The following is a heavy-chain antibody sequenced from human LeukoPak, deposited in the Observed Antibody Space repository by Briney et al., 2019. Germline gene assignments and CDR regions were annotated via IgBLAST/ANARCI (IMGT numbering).Heavy chain of an antibody. Sequence: GGSLRLSCAASGFTFSSYGMHWVRQAPGKGLEWVANIRQDGSEKYYVDSVKGRFTISRDNAKNSLYLQMNSLRAEDTAVYYCARDQSSGWYRPVPYFDYWGQGTLVTVSS. CDR3: ARDQSSGWYRPVPYFDY. D-gene: IGHD6-19*01. J-gene: IGHJ4*02. CDR2: IRQDGSEK. V-gene: IGHV3-7*01. CDR1: GFTFSSYG.